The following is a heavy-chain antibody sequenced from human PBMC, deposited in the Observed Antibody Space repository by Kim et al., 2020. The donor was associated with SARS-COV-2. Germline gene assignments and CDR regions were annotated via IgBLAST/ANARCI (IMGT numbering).Heavy chain of an antibody. D-gene: IGHD6-13*01. CDR3: TTGGGSSSWYEGQYNWFDP. Sequence: GRFTISRDDSTNTLYLQMNSLKTEDTAVYYCTTGGGSSSWYEGQYNWFDPWGQGTLVTVSS. V-gene: IGHV3-15*01. J-gene: IGHJ5*02.